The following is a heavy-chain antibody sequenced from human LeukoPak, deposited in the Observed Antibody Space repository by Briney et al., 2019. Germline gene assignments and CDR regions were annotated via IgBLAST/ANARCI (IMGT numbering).Heavy chain of an antibody. CDR3: ARGPEGATWYFDY. V-gene: IGHV3-30*03. D-gene: IGHD1-26*01. Sequence: PGKSLRLSCAASGFSFDDYGMHWVRQAPGKGLEWVAVISYDGSYKYYADSVKGRFTISRDNSKNTLDVQMNSLKPEDTAVYYCARGPEGATWYFDYWGQGTLVTVSS. CDR1: GFSFDDYG. CDR2: ISYDGSYK. J-gene: IGHJ4*02.